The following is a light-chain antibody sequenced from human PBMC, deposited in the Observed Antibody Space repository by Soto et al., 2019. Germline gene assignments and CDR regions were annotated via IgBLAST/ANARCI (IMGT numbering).Light chain of an antibody. V-gene: IGKV2-28*01. Sequence: DIVMTQSPLTLPVPPGEPASISCRSSQSLLHSNGYNCLDWYLQKPGQSPQLLIYFGSNRASGVPDRFSGSGSGTDFTLKISRVEAEDVGLYYCVQTLQAPLTFGGGTNVEIK. CDR2: FGS. CDR1: QSLLHSNGYNC. J-gene: IGKJ4*01. CDR3: VQTLQAPLT.